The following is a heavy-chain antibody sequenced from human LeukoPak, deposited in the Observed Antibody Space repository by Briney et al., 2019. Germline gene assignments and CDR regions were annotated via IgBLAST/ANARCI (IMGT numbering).Heavy chain of an antibody. Sequence: GGSLRLSCAASGFTFNNAWMSWVRQAPGKGLEWVGRIKSKTNGGTTDYAAPVKGRFTISRDDSKNTLYLQMNSLKTEDTAVYYCTTCLLAYSFDYWGQGTLVTVSS. CDR2: IKSKTNGGTT. CDR1: GFTFNNAW. J-gene: IGHJ4*02. D-gene: IGHD2-15*01. CDR3: TTCLLAYSFDY. V-gene: IGHV3-15*01.